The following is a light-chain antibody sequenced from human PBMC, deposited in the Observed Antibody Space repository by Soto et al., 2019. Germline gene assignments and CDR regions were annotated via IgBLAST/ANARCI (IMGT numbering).Light chain of an antibody. Sequence: DIQMTQSPSSLSASVGDRVTITCRASQSISGYLNWYQQKPGKAPKVLISGASTLHNGVPSRFSGRGPGTDFTLTISSLQPEDVATYYCQQSLSTLLTFGGGTKVDIK. CDR3: QQSLSTLLT. CDR2: GAS. CDR1: QSISGY. J-gene: IGKJ4*01. V-gene: IGKV1-39*01.